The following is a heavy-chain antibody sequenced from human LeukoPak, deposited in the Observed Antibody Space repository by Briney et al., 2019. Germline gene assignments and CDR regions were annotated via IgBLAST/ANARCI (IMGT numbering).Heavy chain of an antibody. D-gene: IGHD3-16*02. J-gene: IGHJ4*02. CDR1: GASFRNYY. CDR3: ARGRPFYDYVWGSYRLDY. Sequence: SETLSLTCAVYGASFRNYYWSWIRQTPGKGPEWIGEIDHSGTTNYNPSLKSRVTISLDTSKNQFSLKVTSVTAADTAVYYCARGRPFYDYVWGSYRLDYWGQGTLVTVSS. CDR2: IDHSGTT. V-gene: IGHV4-34*01.